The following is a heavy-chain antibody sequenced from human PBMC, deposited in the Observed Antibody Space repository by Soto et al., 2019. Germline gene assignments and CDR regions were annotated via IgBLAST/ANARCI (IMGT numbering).Heavy chain of an antibody. Sequence: SETLSLTCAVYGGSFSGYYWNWIRQPPGKGLEWIGDINHSGSTNYNPSLKSRLTISVDTSKNQFSLKLTSVTVEDTAVYYCATSYGNAWYTYWGQGTQVTVPQ. D-gene: IGHD6-13*01. CDR3: ATSYGNAWYTY. CDR2: INHSGST. CDR1: GGSFSGYY. V-gene: IGHV4-34*01. J-gene: IGHJ4*02.